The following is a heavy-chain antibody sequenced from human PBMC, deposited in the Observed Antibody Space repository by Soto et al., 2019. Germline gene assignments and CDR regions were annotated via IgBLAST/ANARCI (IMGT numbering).Heavy chain of an antibody. Sequence: SVKVSCKASGYTFTSYGISWVRQAPGQGLEWMGWISAYNGNTNYAQKLQGRVTMTTDTSTSTAYMELRSLRSDDTAVYYCARDNPGTGTTTNAYWGQGTLVTVSS. D-gene: IGHD1-7*01. CDR1: GYTFTSYG. V-gene: IGHV1-18*01. CDR2: ISAYNGNT. CDR3: ARDNPGTGTTTNAY. J-gene: IGHJ4*02.